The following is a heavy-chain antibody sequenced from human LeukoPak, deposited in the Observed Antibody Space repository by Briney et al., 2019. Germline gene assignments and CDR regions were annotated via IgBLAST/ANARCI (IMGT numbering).Heavy chain of an antibody. CDR2: INHSRST. Sequence: SETLSLTCAVYGGSFSGFYWTWIRQPPGKGLEWIGQINHSRSTHYNPSLKSRVTISVDTSKNQFSLKLSSVTAADTAVYYCARDWGGQVDYWGQGTLVTVSS. CDR3: ARDWGGQVDY. D-gene: IGHD7-27*01. J-gene: IGHJ4*02. CDR1: GGSFSGFY. V-gene: IGHV4-34*01.